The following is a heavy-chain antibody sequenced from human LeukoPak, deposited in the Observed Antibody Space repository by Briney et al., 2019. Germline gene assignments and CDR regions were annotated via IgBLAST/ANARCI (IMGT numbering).Heavy chain of an antibody. Sequence: SVKVSCKASGGTFSSYAISWVRQAPGQGLEWMGGIIPIFGTANYAQKFQGRATITADESTSTAYMELSRLRSDDTAVYYCARQLDGSGSYYLHMDVWGKGTTVTISS. J-gene: IGHJ6*03. D-gene: IGHD3-10*01. CDR2: IIPIFGTA. CDR3: ARQLDGSGSYYLHMDV. CDR1: GGTFSSYA. V-gene: IGHV1-69*13.